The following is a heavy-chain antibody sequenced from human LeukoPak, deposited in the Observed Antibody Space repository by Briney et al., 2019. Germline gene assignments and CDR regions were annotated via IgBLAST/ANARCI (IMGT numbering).Heavy chain of an antibody. Sequence: RASVKVSCKASGYTFTSYGISWVRQAPGQGLEWMGWISAYNGNTNYAQKLQGRVTMTTDTSTSTAYMELSSLRSEDTAVYYCARSYYYDSSGYYYEHPFDYWGQGTLVTVSS. CDR1: GYTFTSYG. CDR2: ISAYNGNT. J-gene: IGHJ4*02. CDR3: ARSYYYDSSGYYYEHPFDY. V-gene: IGHV1-18*01. D-gene: IGHD3-22*01.